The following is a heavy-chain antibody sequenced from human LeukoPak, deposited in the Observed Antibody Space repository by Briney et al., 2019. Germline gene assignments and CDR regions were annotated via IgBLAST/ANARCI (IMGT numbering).Heavy chain of an antibody. CDR1: GFTFSTYG. J-gene: IGHJ6*02. CDR3: AKVYSRAHYYYYYAMDV. CDR2: TSYDGSNK. D-gene: IGHD2-15*01. Sequence: GKSLRLSCAASGFTFSTYGMHWVRQAPGKGLEWVAVTSYDGSNKYYADSVKGRFTISRDNSKKTLYLQMNSLRAEDTAVYYCAKVYSRAHYYYYYAMDVWGQGTTVTVSS. V-gene: IGHV3-30*18.